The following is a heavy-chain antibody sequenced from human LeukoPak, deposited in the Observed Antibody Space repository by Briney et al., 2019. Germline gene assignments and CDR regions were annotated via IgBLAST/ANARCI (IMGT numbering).Heavy chain of an antibody. D-gene: IGHD3-22*01. CDR1: GFTFSNYW. CDR3: ARGYYDSSGYYLIDY. J-gene: IGHJ4*02. Sequence: GSLRLSCAASGFTFSNYWMHWVRQVPGKGLVWVSRINSDGRSTSYANSVKGRFTISRDNAKNTLYLQMNSLRAEDTAVYYCARGYYDSSGYYLIDYWGQGTLVTVSS. CDR2: INSDGRST. V-gene: IGHV3-74*01.